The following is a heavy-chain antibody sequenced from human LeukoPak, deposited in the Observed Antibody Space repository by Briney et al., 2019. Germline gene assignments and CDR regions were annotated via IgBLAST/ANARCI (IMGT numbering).Heavy chain of an antibody. J-gene: IGHJ6*03. CDR3: AKRADGCSGVSCYYYYMDV. D-gene: IGHD2-15*01. CDR1: GFTFNDYA. Sequence: GGSLRLSCAASGFTFNDYAMNWVRQAPGKGLEWVAAISPSSVTRLYIDSVKGRFTVSRDNSKTTLYLQMDRLGVEDTAVYYCAKRADGCSGVSCYYYYMDVWGKGTTVTVSS. CDR2: ISPSSVTR. V-gene: IGHV3-23*01.